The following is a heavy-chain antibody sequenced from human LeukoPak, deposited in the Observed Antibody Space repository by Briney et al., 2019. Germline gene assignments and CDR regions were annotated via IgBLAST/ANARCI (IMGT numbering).Heavy chain of an antibody. CDR2: IIPIFGTA. Sequence: SVKVSCKASGGTFSSYAISWVRQAPGQGLEWMGRIIPIFGTANYAQKFQGRVTITTDESTSTAYMELSSLRSEDTAVYYCARERGRLRFLEWFFDYWGQGTQVTVSS. V-gene: IGHV1-69*05. D-gene: IGHD3-3*01. CDR3: ARERGRLRFLEWFFDY. J-gene: IGHJ4*02. CDR1: GGTFSSYA.